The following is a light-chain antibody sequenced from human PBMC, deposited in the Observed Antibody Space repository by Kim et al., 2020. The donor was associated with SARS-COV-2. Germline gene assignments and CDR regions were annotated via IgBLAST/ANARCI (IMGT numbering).Light chain of an antibody. CDR2: GAS. CDR1: QSVSTS. V-gene: IGKV3-15*01. J-gene: IGKJ2*01. Sequence: EIVMTQSPATLSVSPGERATLSCRASQSVSTSLAWYQQKPGQAPRLLIYGASTRATGIPATFSGSGSGTEFTLTISSLQSEDIAVYYCQQYINWPYTFGQGTKLEI. CDR3: QQYINWPYT.